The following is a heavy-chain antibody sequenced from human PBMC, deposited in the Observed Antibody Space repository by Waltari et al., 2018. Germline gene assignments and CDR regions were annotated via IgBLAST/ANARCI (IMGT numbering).Heavy chain of an antibody. CDR1: GFTFSSYT. Sequence: EVQLVESGGGLVKPGGSLRLSCAASGFTFSSYTMNWVRQAPGKGLGWGSSITSGRSYIYYADSLKGRFTISRDNAKNSLYLQMNSLRAEDTAVYYCARDQRYYDFVNWGQGTLVTVSS. CDR3: ARDQRYYDFVN. J-gene: IGHJ4*02. D-gene: IGHD3-3*01. V-gene: IGHV3-21*01. CDR2: ITSGRSYI.